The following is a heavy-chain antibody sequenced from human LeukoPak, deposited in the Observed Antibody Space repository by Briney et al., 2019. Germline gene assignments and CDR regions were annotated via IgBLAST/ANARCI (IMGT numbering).Heavy chain of an antibody. CDR1: GFTFSSYS. J-gene: IGHJ6*02. CDR2: ISSSSSYI. D-gene: IGHD6-19*01. V-gene: IGHV3-21*01. Sequence: PGGSLRLSCAVSGFTFSSYSMNWVRQAPGKGLEWVSSISSSSSYIYYADSVKGRFTTSRDNAKNSLYLQMNSLRAEDTAVYYCAREAAGTYYYYGMDVWGQGTTVTVSS. CDR3: AREAAGTYYYYGMDV.